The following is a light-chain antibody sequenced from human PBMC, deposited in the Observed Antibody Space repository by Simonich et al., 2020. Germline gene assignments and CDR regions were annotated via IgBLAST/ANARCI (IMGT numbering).Light chain of an antibody. Sequence: DIQMTQSPSSLSASVGDRVTITCRASQSISSYLNWYQQKPGKAPKLLIYAASSLQSGGPSRFSGSGSGTEFTLTISSLQPEDFATYYCLQHNSYPPTFGQGTKVEIK. CDR2: AAS. CDR3: LQHNSYPPT. CDR1: QSISSY. J-gene: IGKJ1*01. V-gene: IGKV1-17*01.